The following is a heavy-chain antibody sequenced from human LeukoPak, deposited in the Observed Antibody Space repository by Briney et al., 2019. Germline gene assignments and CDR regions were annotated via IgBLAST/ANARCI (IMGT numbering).Heavy chain of an antibody. V-gene: IGHV4-59*01. D-gene: IGHD3-16*01. CDR3: ARAHDFFGGNWSDP. CDR2: ISDTGTN. Sequence: PSETLSLTCTVSGGSISSYYWSWIRQPPGKGLEWVGYISDTGTNNYIPSLKSRRIISVDTSKNQISLKLSSVTSADTAVYYCARAHDFFGGNWSDPWGQGTLVTVSS. CDR1: GGSISSYY. J-gene: IGHJ5*02.